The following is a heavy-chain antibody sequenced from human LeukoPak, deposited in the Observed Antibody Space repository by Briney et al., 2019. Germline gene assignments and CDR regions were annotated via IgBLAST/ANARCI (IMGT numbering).Heavy chain of an antibody. V-gene: IGHV1-8*02. CDR1: GYTFTFYD. Sequence: ASVTVSCKASGYTFTFYDIQWVRQAAGQGLEWMGWMNPHSGNTGYAQKFQGRVTMTTDTSTSTAYMELRSLRSDDTAVYYCARGPNRAAAGKGFYYYYMDVWGKGTTVTVSS. CDR3: ARGPNRAAAGKGFYYYYMDV. D-gene: IGHD6-13*01. J-gene: IGHJ6*03. CDR2: MNPHSGNT.